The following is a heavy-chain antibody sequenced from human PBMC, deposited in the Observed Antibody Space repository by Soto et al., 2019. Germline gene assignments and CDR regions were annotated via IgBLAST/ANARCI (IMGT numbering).Heavy chain of an antibody. V-gene: IGHV4-30-2*01. Sequence: SDTLSLTFAVSGCAVSSGGYSWSGILQPPGKGLEWIGYFYQSGGTYYNPSLKSRVTISVDRSENQFSLKLTSVTAADTAVYYCATGHCSGGRCYPGGVEYWGQGTLVTVSS. CDR1: GCAVSSGGYS. D-gene: IGHD2-15*01. CDR3: ATGHCSGGRCYPGGVEY. CDR2: FYQSGGT. J-gene: IGHJ4*02.